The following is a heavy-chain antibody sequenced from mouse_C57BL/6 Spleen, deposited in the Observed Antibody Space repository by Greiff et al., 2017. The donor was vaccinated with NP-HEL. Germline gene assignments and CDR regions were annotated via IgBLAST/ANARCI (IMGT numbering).Heavy chain of an antibody. CDR3: TRDGRDYDEAWFAY. D-gene: IGHD2-4*01. CDR1: GFTFSSYA. CDR2: ISSGGDYI. J-gene: IGHJ3*01. Sequence: EVKLVESGEGLVKPGGSLKLSCAASGFTFSSYAMSWVRQTPEKRLEWVAYISSGGDYIYYADTVKGRFTISRDNAKNTLYLQMSSLKSEDTAMYYCTRDGRDYDEAWFAYWGQGTLVTVSA. V-gene: IGHV5-9-1*02.